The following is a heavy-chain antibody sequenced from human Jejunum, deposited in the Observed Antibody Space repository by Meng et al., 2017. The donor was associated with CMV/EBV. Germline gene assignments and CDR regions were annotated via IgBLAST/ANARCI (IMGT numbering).Heavy chain of an antibody. CDR3: ARSLRFLEWLSPFDY. J-gene: IGHJ4*02. D-gene: IGHD3-3*01. V-gene: IGHV3-7*01. Sequence: FTFSTYCMSWGRQAAGRGMEWVANIKQDGSEKYYVDSVKGRFTISRDNAKNSLYLQMNSLRAEDTAVYYCARSLRFLEWLSPFDYWGQGTLVTVSS. CDR1: FTFSTYC. CDR2: IKQDGSEK.